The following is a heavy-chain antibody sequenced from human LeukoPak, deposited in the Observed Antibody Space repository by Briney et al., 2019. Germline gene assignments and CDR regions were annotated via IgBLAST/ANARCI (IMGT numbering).Heavy chain of an antibody. CDR2: ISYDGGFK. CDR3: ARDDWYFDP. V-gene: IGHV3-30*04. J-gene: IGHJ2*01. CDR1: GFTFNRYA. Sequence: GGSLRLSCAASGFTFNRYAMQWVRQAPGKGLESVAVISYDGGFKSYADSVKGRFTISRDNSKNTLYLQMDSLRGDDTAVYYCARDDWYFDPWGRGTLVTVSS.